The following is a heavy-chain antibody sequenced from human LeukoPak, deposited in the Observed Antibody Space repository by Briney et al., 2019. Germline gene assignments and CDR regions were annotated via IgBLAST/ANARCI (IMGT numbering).Heavy chain of an antibody. V-gene: IGHV1-69*05. D-gene: IGHD4-11*01. CDR2: IIPIFGTA. Sequence: SVKVSCKASGGTFSIYAISWVRQAPGQGLEWMGGIIPIFGTANYAQKFQGRVTITTDESTSTAYMGLSSLRSEDTAVYYCARSGVGDYSNAFDPWGQGTLVTVSS. CDR3: ARSGVGDYSNAFDP. J-gene: IGHJ5*02. CDR1: GGTFSIYA.